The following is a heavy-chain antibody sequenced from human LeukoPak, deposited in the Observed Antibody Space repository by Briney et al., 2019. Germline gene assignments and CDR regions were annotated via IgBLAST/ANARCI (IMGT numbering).Heavy chain of an antibody. CDR2: ISAYNGNT. D-gene: IGHD2-15*01. CDR3: ARDRWELLSNSYHYCGLDV. V-gene: IGHV1-18*01. CDR1: GYTFTSYG. Sequence: ASVKVSCKASGYTFTSYGISWVRQAPGQGLEWMGWISAYNGNTNYAQKLQGRVTMTTDTSTSTAYMELRNLRSDDTAVYYRARDRWELLSNSYHYCGLDVWGQGTTVTVSS. J-gene: IGHJ6*02.